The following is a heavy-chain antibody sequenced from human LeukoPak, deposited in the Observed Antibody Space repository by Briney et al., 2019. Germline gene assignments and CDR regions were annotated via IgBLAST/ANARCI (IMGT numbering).Heavy chain of an antibody. CDR3: AKESGITMIVVVRYFDY. J-gene: IGHJ4*02. D-gene: IGHD3-22*01. CDR1: GFTFSSYA. CDR2: INGSGGST. Sequence: GGSLRLSCAASGFTFSSYAMSWVRQAPGKGLEWVSAINGSGGSTYYADSVKGRFTISRDNSKNTLYLQMNSLRAEDTAVYYCAKESGITMIVVVRYFDYWGQGTLVTVSS. V-gene: IGHV3-23*01.